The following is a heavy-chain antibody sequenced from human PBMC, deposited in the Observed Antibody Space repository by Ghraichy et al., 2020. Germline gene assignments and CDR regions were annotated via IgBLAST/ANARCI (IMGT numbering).Heavy chain of an antibody. CDR1: GFTFSSYA. V-gene: IGHV3-23*01. D-gene: IGHD6-19*01. J-gene: IGHJ4*02. CDR3: ATFRYSSGWDY. CDR2: ISGSGGST. Sequence: GGSLRLSCAASGFTFSSYAMSWVRQAPGKGLEWVSAISGSGGSTYYADSVKGRFTISRDNSKNPLYLQMNSLRAEDTAVYYCATFRYSSGWDYWGQGTLVTVSS.